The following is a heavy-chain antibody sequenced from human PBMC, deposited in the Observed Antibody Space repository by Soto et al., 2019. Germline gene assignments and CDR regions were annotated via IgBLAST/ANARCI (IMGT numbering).Heavy chain of an antibody. CDR3: RWSSGLTELDY. J-gene: IGHJ4*02. CDR2: VYYTGST. V-gene: IGHV4-39*01. D-gene: IGHD2-21*02. Sequence: SETLSLTCSVSGDSISSNSYYWIWIRQPPGKGLEWIGSVYYTGSTYYNPSLKSRVTISVDTATNNFSLRLSSLTAADTAVYYCRWSSGLTELDYWGQGTLVTVSS. CDR1: GDSISSNSYY.